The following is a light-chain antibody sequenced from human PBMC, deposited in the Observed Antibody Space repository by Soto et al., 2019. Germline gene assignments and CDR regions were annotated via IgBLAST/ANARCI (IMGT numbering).Light chain of an antibody. Sequence: GARVTIPCRASQNINNWVAWYQQKPGTPPKLLIYKASTLQSGVPSRFSGSGSGTEFTLTISSLQSDDFATYYCQQYSSYWTFGQGTKVE. V-gene: IGKV1-5*03. CDR2: KAS. CDR1: QNINNW. CDR3: QQYSSYWT. J-gene: IGKJ1*01.